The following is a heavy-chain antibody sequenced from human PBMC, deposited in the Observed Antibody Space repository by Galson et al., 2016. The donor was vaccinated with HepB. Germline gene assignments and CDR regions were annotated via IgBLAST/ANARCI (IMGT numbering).Heavy chain of an antibody. V-gene: IGHV3-43D*03. CDR3: AKASGSDYFFES. CDR1: GFTFEDYV. Sequence: SLRLSCAASGFTFEDYVIHRVRQAPGKSLEWVSLISWDGGSTFYADSVKGRFTISRDNSKNSLYLQMNSLTTEDTAFYYCAKASGSDYFFESWGQGTLVTVSS. D-gene: IGHD1-26*01. CDR2: ISWDGGST. J-gene: IGHJ4*02.